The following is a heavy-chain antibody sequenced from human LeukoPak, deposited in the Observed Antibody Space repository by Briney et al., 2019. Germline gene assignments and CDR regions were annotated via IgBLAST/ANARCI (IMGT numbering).Heavy chain of an antibody. CDR3: ASLKNYYDSSGYLVTDAFDI. V-gene: IGHV1-2*02. Sequence: GASVKVSCKASGYTFTGYYMYWVRQAPGHGLEWMGWINPNSGGTNYAQKFHGRVTMTRDTSISTAYMELRSLKSDDTAVYYCASLKNYYDSSGYLVTDAFDIWGQGTMVTVSS. CDR1: GYTFTGYY. CDR2: INPNSGGT. D-gene: IGHD3-22*01. J-gene: IGHJ3*02.